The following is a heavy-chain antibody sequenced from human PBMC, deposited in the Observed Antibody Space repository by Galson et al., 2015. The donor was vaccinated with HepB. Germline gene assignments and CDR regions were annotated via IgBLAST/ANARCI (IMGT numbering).Heavy chain of an antibody. V-gene: IGHV3-11*06. CDR3: ASLQTTVTPYYFDY. CDR2: ISSSSSYT. D-gene: IGHD4-17*01. Sequence: SLRLSCAASGFTFSDYYMSWIRQAPGKGLEWVSYISSSSSYTNYADSVKGRFTISRDNAKNSLYLQMNSLRAEDTAVYYCASLQTTVTPYYFDYWGQGTLVTVSS. J-gene: IGHJ4*02. CDR1: GFTFSDYY.